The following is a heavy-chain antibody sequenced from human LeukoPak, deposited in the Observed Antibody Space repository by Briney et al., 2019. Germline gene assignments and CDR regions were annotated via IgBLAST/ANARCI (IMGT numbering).Heavy chain of an antibody. V-gene: IGHV3-23*01. D-gene: IGHD3-22*01. CDR3: AKDPYDTSGYNYGPTGGVDY. Sequence: GGTLRLSCAASGFTFSSYGMSWVRQAPGKGLEWVSAISGSGGSTYYADSVKGRFTISRDNSKNTLYLQMNSLRAEDTAVYYCAKDPYDTSGYNYGPTGGVDYWGQGTLVTVSS. CDR2: ISGSGGST. J-gene: IGHJ4*02. CDR1: GFTFSSYG.